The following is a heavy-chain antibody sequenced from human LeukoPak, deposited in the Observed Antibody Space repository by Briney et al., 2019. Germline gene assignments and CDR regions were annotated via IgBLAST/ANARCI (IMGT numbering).Heavy chain of an antibody. CDR1: GYTFTSYD. CDR3: ARGIRDSGGASNDY. V-gene: IGHV1-8*01. CDR2: MNPNSGNT. D-gene: IGHD6-25*01. Sequence: ASVKVSCKASGYTFTSYDINWVRQATGQGLSWMEWMNPNSGNTGYAQKFQGRVTMTRNTSISTAYMELSSLRSEDTAVYYCARGIRDSGGASNDYWGQGTLVTVSS. J-gene: IGHJ4*02.